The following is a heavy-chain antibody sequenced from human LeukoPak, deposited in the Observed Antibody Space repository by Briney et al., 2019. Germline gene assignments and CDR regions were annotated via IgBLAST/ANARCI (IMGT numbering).Heavy chain of an antibody. CDR1: GFTFSSYG. CDR3: ARDGELEVFDY. J-gene: IGHJ4*02. CDR2: IWYDGSNK. Sequence: GGSLILSCAASGFTFSSYGMHWVRQAPGKGLEWVALIWYDGSNKYYADSVKGRFTISRDNSKNTLYLQMNSLRAEDTAVYYCARDGELEVFDYWGQGTLVTVSS. D-gene: IGHD1-1*01. V-gene: IGHV3-33*01.